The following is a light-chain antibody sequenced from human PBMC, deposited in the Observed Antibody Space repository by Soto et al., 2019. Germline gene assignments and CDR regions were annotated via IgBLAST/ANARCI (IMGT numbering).Light chain of an antibody. CDR3: QRSYSMPLA. Sequence: DIQMTQSPSSLSASVGDRVTITCRASQSISSSLNWYQQTPGKAPRLLIYGASSLQSGVPSRFSGSGSGTDFTLTISSLQPEDFVSYYCQRSYSMPLAFGGGTKVDIK. J-gene: IGKJ4*01. CDR2: GAS. CDR1: QSISSS. V-gene: IGKV1-39*01.